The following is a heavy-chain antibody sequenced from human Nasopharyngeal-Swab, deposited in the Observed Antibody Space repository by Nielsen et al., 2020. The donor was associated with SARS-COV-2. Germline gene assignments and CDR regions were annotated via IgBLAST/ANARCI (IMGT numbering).Heavy chain of an antibody. Sequence: WIRQPPGKGLEWIGSIYYSGSTYYNPSLKSRVTISVDTSKNQFSLKLSSVTAADTAVYYRARQGTRCSGGSCYWDAFDIWGQGTMVTVSS. J-gene: IGHJ3*02. D-gene: IGHD2-15*01. CDR2: IYYSGST. V-gene: IGHV4-39*01. CDR3: ARQGTRCSGGSCYWDAFDI.